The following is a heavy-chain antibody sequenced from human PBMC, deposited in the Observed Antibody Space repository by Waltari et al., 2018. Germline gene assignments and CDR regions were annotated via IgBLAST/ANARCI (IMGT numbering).Heavy chain of an antibody. CDR1: VFTFDDYG. J-gene: IGHJ2*01. CDR2: INWNGGST. CDR3: ARTSYDFWSGYYYWYFDL. D-gene: IGHD3-3*01. V-gene: IGHV3-20*01. Sequence: EVQLVESGGGVVRPGGSLRLSCAASVFTFDDYGLSWVRQAPGQGLEWVSGINWNGGSTGYADSVKGRFTISRDNAKNSLYLQMNSLRAEDTALYHCARTSYDFWSGYYYWYFDLWGRGTLVTVSS.